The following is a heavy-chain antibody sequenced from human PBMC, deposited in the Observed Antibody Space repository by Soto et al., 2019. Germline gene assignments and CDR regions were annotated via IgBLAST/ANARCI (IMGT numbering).Heavy chain of an antibody. J-gene: IGHJ6*02. CDR3: ARGLTQDYYYYGMDV. CDR1: GGSISSGGYY. V-gene: IGHV4-31*03. D-gene: IGHD3-16*01. Sequence: QVQLQESGPGLVKPSQTLSLTCTVSGGSISSGGYYWSWIRQHPGKGLEWIGYIYYSGSTYYNPSLTSRVTISVDTYKNQFSLKLSSVTAADTAVYYCARGLTQDYYYYGMDVWGQGTTVTVSS. CDR2: IYYSGST.